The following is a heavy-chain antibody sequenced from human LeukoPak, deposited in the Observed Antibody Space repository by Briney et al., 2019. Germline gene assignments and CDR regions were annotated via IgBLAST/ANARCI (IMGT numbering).Heavy chain of an antibody. CDR2: ISGSGGST. CDR3: ARDGYSSGWRAYYFDY. D-gene: IGHD6-19*01. J-gene: IGHJ4*02. V-gene: IGHV3-23*01. CDR1: GFTFSSYA. Sequence: GGSLRLSCAASGFTFSSYAMTWVRQAPGKGLGWVSAISGSGGSTYYADSVKGRFTISRDNSKNSLYLQMNSLRAEDTAVYYCARDGYSSGWRAYYFDYWGQGTLVTVSS.